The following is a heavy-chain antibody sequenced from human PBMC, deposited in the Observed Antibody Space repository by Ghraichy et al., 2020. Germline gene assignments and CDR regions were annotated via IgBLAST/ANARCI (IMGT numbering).Heavy chain of an antibody. D-gene: IGHD3-10*01. J-gene: IGHJ6*04. CDR3: VISSSGGFNMVRGVLVSRPGLSNMDV. V-gene: IGHV1-8*01. CDR2: MTPNSGNT. Sequence: ASVKVSCKASGYTFTSCDINWVRQATGQGLEWMGWMTPNSGNTGYAQKFQGRVTMTRDTSISTAYMELSSLSSEDTAVYYCVISSSGGFNMVRGVLVSRPGLSNMDVGGEGTTVIVSS. CDR1: GYTFTSCD.